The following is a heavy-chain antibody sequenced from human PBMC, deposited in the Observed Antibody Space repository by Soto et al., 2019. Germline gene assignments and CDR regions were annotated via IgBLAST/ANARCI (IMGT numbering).Heavy chain of an antibody. CDR2: IYSGGST. CDR1: GVTVSSNY. D-gene: IGHD2-21*02. J-gene: IGHJ6*02. V-gene: IGHV3-66*01. Sequence: GGSLRLSCAASGVTVSSNYMSWVRQAPGKGLEWVSVIYSGGSTYYADSVKGRFTISRDNSKNTLYLQMNSLRAEDTAVYYCARDLSYCGGDCSSTNYYYYGMDVGGQGTRVTVS. CDR3: ARDLSYCGGDCSSTNYYYYGMDV.